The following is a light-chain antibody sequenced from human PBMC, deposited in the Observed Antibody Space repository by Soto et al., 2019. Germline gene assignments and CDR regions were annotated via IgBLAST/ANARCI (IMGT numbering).Light chain of an antibody. CDR1: RTDGDGHDY. V-gene: IGLV2-14*03. CDR3: TSYTASSPFYV. J-gene: IGLJ1*01. CDR2: DVY. Sequence: QSYLTQPASVSGSPGQSIAISCIGVRTDGDGHDYVSWYQQHPGQAPQLIIYDVYNRPSGVSDRFSGSKSGNTASLVISGLQAEDEADYFCTSYTASSPFYVFGAETKLTVL.